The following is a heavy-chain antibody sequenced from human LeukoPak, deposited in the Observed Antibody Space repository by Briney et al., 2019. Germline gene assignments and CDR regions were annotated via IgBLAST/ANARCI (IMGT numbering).Heavy chain of an antibody. Sequence: SQTLSLTCTVSGGSISSGGYYWSWIRQHPGKGLEWIGYIYYSGSTNYNPSLKSRVTISVDTSKNQFSLKLSSVTAADTAVYYCARQDVATIWDPWGQGTLVTVSS. V-gene: IGHV4-61*08. CDR1: GGSISSGGYY. J-gene: IGHJ5*02. CDR2: IYYSGST. D-gene: IGHD5-12*01. CDR3: ARQDVATIWDP.